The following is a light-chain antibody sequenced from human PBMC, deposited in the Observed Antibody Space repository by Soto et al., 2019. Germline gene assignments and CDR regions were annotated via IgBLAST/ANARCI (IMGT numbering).Light chain of an antibody. Sequence: EIVFTQSPATLSLSPGERATLSCRASQSVSSYLAWYQQKPGQAPRLLIYDASARATGIPARFSGSGSGTDFTLTISSLGPEDFAVYYCQQRSSWPPAYTFGQWTKLEIK. CDR3: QQRSSWPPAYT. J-gene: IGKJ2*01. CDR1: QSVSSY. V-gene: IGKV3-11*01. CDR2: DAS.